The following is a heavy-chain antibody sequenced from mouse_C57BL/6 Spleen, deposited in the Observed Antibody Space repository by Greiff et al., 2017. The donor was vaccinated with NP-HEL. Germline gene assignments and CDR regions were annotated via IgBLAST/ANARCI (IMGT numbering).Heavy chain of an antibody. Sequence: VQLQQSGAELVRPGASVTLSCKASGYTFTDYEMHWVKPTPVHGLEWIGAIDPETGGTAYNQKFKGKAILTADKSSTTAYMELRSLTSEDSSVYYCRDYGHAMDYWGQGTSVTVSS. CDR2: IDPETGGT. D-gene: IGHD1-1*01. J-gene: IGHJ4*01. CDR1: GYTFTDYE. V-gene: IGHV1-15*01. CDR3: RDYGHAMDY.